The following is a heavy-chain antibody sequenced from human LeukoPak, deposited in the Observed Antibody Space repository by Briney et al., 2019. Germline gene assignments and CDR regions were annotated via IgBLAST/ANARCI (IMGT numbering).Heavy chain of an antibody. J-gene: IGHJ4*02. V-gene: IGHV4-59*01. CDR3: ARVTGYDWESSFDY. Sequence: GSLRLSCAASGFTFSDYYWSWIRQPPGKGLEWIGYIYYSGSTNYNPSLKSRVTISVDTSKNQFSLKLSSVTAADTAVYFCARVTGYDWESSFDYWGQGTLVTVSS. CDR2: IYYSGST. D-gene: IGHD5-12*01. CDR1: GFTFSDYY.